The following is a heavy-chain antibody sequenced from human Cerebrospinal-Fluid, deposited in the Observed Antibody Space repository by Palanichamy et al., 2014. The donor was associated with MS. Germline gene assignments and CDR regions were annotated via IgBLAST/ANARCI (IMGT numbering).Heavy chain of an antibody. CDR2: ISYSGT. V-gene: IGHV4-39*01. J-gene: IGHJ4*02. CDR3: ARQLGNFWSGYSYAFDY. CDR1: GDSITNSLYY. D-gene: IGHD3-3*01. Sequence: QLQLQESGPGLVKASETLSLTCTVSGDSITNSLYYWGWIRQPPGKGLEWIGTISYSGTYYNPSLKSRITISVDASKTQFSLKLGSVTAADTAVCYCARQLGNFWSGYSYAFDYWGQGTLVTVSS.